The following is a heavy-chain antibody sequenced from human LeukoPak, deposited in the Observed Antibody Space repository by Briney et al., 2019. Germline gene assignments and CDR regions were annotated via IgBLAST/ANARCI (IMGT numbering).Heavy chain of an antibody. Sequence: GGSLRLSCAASGFTFSSYEMNWVRQAPGKGLEWVSKISSSGSTINYADSVKGRFTISRDNAKNSLYLQTNSLRAEDTAVYYCAKKGHLYGSGKLVYWGQGALVTVSS. CDR2: ISSSGSTI. J-gene: IGHJ4*02. CDR1: GFTFSSYE. CDR3: AKKGHLYGSGKLVY. D-gene: IGHD3-10*01. V-gene: IGHV3-48*03.